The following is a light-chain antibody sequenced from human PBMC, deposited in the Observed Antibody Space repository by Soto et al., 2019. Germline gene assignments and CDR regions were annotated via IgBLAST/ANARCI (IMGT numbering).Light chain of an antibody. CDR3: QQYTKDTPGT. V-gene: IGKV1-5*01. CDR2: YAA. CDR1: QSITNW. J-gene: IGKJ1*01. Sequence: DIQMTQSPSTLSASVGDRVTITCRASQSITNWLAWYQQKPGRAPKLLIYYAANLQSGVPSRFSGSGSGTDFTLTISSLQPEDVGTYYCQQYTKDTPGTFGQGTKVDIK.